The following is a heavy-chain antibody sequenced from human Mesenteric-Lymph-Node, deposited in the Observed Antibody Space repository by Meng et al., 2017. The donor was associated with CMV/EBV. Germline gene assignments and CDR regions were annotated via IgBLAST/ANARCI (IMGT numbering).Heavy chain of an antibody. Sequence: GESLKISCAASGFTFSSYTMHWVRQAPGKGLEWVSFIGTTSDTIYYADSVKGRFTISRDNAKNSLYLQMNSLRAEDTAVYYCARGPLSPFDSWGQGTLVTVSS. CDR1: GFTFSSYT. V-gene: IGHV3-48*04. CDR2: IGTTSDTI. J-gene: IGHJ5*01. CDR3: ARGPLSPFDS.